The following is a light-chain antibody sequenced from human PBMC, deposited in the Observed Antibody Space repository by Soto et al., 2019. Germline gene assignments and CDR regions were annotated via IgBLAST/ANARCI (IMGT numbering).Light chain of an antibody. V-gene: IGLV2-8*01. Sequence: QSVLTQPPSASGSPGQSVTISCSGTSSDIGTYDFVSWYQHHPGKAPKVLIYEVTKRASGVPDRFSGSKSGNTASLTVSGLQPEDEAEYFCSSFAGSKTPYVFGTGTKATVL. J-gene: IGLJ1*01. CDR3: SSFAGSKTPYV. CDR2: EVT. CDR1: SSDIGTYDF.